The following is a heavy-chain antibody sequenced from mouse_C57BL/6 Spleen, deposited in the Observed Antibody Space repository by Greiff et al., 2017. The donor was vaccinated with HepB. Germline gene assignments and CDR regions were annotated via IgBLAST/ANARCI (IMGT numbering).Heavy chain of an antibody. J-gene: IGHJ4*01. D-gene: IGHD1-1*01. CDR3: ARGGGSSHAMDY. Sequence: QVQLKQPGAELVKPGASVKMSCKASGYTFTSYWITWVKQRPGQGLEWIGDIYPGSGSTNYNEKFKSKATLTVDTSSSTAYMQLSSLTSEDSAVYYCARGGGSSHAMDYWGQGTSVTVSS. CDR1: GYTFTSYW. V-gene: IGHV1-55*01. CDR2: IYPGSGST.